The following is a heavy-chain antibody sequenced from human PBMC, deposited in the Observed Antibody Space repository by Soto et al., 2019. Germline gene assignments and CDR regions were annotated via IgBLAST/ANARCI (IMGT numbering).Heavy chain of an antibody. CDR1: GGSINSYY. CDR3: ARTERYRLGWWFDP. J-gene: IGHJ5*02. CDR2: IYYSGST. Sequence: PETLSLTCTLYGGSINSYYCSWIRQPPGKGLEWIAYIYYSGSTNYNPSLKSRVTISLDTFKSQFSMKVNSVDAADTAVYYCARTERYRLGWWFDPWGQGTLVTVSS. D-gene: IGHD1-1*01. V-gene: IGHV4-59*01.